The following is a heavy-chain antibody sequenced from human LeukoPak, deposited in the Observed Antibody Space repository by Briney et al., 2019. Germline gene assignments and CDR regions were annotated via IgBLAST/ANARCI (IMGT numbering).Heavy chain of an antibody. Sequence: SETLSLTCTVSGGSISSSCYYWGWIRQPPGKGLEWIGSIYCSGSTYYNLSLQSRVTISVDTSKYQFSLKLSSVTAADTAVYSCATSLAVAFRGWFDPWGQGTLVTVSS. CDR3: ATSLAVAFRGWFDP. J-gene: IGHJ5*02. D-gene: IGHD6-19*01. CDR1: GGSISSSCYY. V-gene: IGHV4-39*01. CDR2: IYCSGST.